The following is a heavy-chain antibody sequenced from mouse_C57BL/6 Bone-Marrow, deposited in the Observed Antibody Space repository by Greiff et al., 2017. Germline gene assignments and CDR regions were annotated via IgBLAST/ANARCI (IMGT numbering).Heavy chain of an antibody. CDR3: TTDYSNYVGVSWFAY. V-gene: IGHV14-4*01. CDR2: IDPENGDT. D-gene: IGHD2-5*01. J-gene: IGHJ3*01. Sequence: PLQQSGAELVRPGASVKLSCTASGFNIKDDYMHWVKQRPEQGLEWIGWIDPENGDTEYASKFQGKATITADTSSNTAYLQLSSLTSEDTAVYYCTTDYSNYVGVSWFAYWGQGTLVTVSA. CDR1: GFNIKDDY.